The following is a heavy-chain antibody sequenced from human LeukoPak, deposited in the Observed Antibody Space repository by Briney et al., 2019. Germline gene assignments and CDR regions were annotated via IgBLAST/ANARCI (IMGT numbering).Heavy chain of an antibody. Sequence: ASVKVSCKVSGYTLTELSMHWVRQAPGKGLECMGGFDPEDGETIYAQKFQGRVTMTEDTSTDTAYMELSSLRSEDTAVYYCATEVREMEIYYYYYMDVWGKGTTVTVSS. CDR1: GYTLTELS. CDR3: ATEVREMEIYYYYYMDV. V-gene: IGHV1-24*01. CDR2: FDPEDGET. D-gene: IGHD5-24*01. J-gene: IGHJ6*03.